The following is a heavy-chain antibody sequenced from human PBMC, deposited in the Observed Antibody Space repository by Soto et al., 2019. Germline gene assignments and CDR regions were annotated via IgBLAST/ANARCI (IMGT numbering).Heavy chain of an antibody. V-gene: IGHV1-18*01. CDR2: ITTYNGNT. Sequence: ASVKGSRKTVRYIFSKNGVSWGRQAPGQGLEWMGWITTYNGNTEYAQKFQGRVTMTTDASTSTAYMELGSLRSDDTAIYYCARALTGYGMDVWGQGTTVT. CDR1: RYIFSKNG. CDR3: ARALTGYGMDV. J-gene: IGHJ6*02.